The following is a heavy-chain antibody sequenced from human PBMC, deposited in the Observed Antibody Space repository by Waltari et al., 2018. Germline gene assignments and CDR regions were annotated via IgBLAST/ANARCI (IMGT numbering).Heavy chain of an antibody. J-gene: IGHJ3*02. CDR1: GDSVSTNSAA. D-gene: IGHD5-18*01. Sequence: QVRLQQSGPGLVKPSQTLSLTCAISGDSVSTNSAAWHWIMQSPSRGLEWLGRTYYRSKWYNDYAVSVQSRIIINSDTSRNQFSLQLNSVTPEDTAVYYCARVTWIQLWLLSDHAFDIWGQGTMVAVSS. CDR2: TYYRSKWYN. CDR3: ARVTWIQLWLLSDHAFDI. V-gene: IGHV6-1*01.